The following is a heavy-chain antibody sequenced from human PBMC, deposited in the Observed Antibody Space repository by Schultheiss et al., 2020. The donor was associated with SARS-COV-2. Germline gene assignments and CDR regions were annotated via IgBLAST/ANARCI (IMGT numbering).Heavy chain of an antibody. V-gene: IGHV4-61*10. CDR2: IYYSGST. Sequence: SETLSLTCTVSGVSISSGSNHWSWIRQPAGKGLEWIGYIYYSGSTNYNPSLKSRVTISVDTSKNQFSLKLSSVTAADTAVYYCARSSGRLWFGELSFSFDIWGQGTMVTVSS. CDR1: GVSISSGSNH. J-gene: IGHJ3*02. D-gene: IGHD3-10*01. CDR3: ARSSGRLWFGELSFSFDI.